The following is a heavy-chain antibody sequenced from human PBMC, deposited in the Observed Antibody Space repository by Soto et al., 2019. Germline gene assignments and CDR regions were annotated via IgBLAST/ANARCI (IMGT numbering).Heavy chain of an antibody. V-gene: IGHV6-1*01. Sequence: PSQTLSLTCAISGDSVSSDSAAWNWIRQSPSRGLEWLGRTYYRSKWYNDYAVSVNGRITINPDTSKNHFSLQLNSVTPEDTAVYYCVRSRVFIAVAGMATYYYYYGMDVWGRGTTVTV. J-gene: IGHJ6*02. CDR1: GDSVSSDSAA. CDR3: VRSRVFIAVAGMATYYYYYGMDV. D-gene: IGHD6-19*01. CDR2: TYYRSKWYN.